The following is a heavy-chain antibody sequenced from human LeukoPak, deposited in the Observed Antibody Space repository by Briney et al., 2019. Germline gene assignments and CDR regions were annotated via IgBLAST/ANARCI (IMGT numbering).Heavy chain of an antibody. Sequence: ASVKVSCKASGYTFTSYDINWVRQATGQGLEWMGWINPNGGNTGYAQKFQGRVTMTRNTSISTAYMELSSLRSEDTAVYYCARGVKVRGVILYYFDYWGQGTLVTVSS. CDR2: INPNGGNT. CDR3: ARGVKVRGVILYYFDY. V-gene: IGHV1-8*01. D-gene: IGHD3-10*01. J-gene: IGHJ4*02. CDR1: GYTFTSYD.